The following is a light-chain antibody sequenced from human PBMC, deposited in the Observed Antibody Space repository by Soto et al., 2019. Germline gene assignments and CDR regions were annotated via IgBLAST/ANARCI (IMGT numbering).Light chain of an antibody. CDR1: QSVSTNQ. Sequence: EIVLTQSPGTLSLSPWERATLSCRASQSVSTNQLAWYQQKPGQAPRLLIYGASSRATGIADRVSGSGSGTDFTLTISRLEPEDSAVYFCQHYGYSQWTFGQGTKVDIK. CDR2: GAS. CDR3: QHYGYSQWT. V-gene: IGKV3-20*01. J-gene: IGKJ1*01.